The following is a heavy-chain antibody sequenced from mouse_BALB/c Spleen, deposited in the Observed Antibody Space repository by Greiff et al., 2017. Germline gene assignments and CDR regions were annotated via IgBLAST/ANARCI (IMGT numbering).Heavy chain of an antibody. J-gene: IGHJ3*01. D-gene: IGHD2-14*01. Sequence: QVQLKESGPGLVAPSQSLSITCTVSGFSLSRYSVHWVRQPPGKGLEWLGMIWGGGSTDYNSALKSRLSISKDNSKSQVFLKMNSLQTDDTAMYYCARSVYDDGAWFAYWGQGTLVTVSA. CDR1: GFSLSRYS. CDR2: IWGGGST. CDR3: ARSVYDDGAWFAY. V-gene: IGHV2-6-4*01.